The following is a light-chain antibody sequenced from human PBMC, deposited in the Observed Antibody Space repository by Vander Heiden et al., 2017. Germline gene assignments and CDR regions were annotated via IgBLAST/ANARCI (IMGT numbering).Light chain of an antibody. CDR3: QQYATSPFT. Sequence: EIVLTQSPGALSLSPGERATLSCRASQTVSENSLAWYQQKPGQAPRLLIFGASSRPTGLPDRFRGSGSGTDFTLTISRLEPEDFAVYYCQQYATSPFTFGHGTKVDI. J-gene: IGKJ3*01. CDR1: QTVSENS. V-gene: IGKV3-20*01. CDR2: GAS.